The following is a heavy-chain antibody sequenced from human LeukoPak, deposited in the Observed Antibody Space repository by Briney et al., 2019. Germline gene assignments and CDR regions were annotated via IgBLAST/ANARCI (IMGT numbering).Heavy chain of an antibody. V-gene: IGHV4-59*01. CDR3: ARFMREHDYGGTGFDY. CDR2: IYYSGST. Sequence: PSETLSLACTVSGGSISSYYWSWIRQPPGKGLEWIGYIYYSGSTNYNPSLKSRVTISVDTSKNQFSLKLSSVTAADTAVYYCARFMREHDYGGTGFDYWGQGTLVTVSS. CDR1: GGSISSYY. D-gene: IGHD4-23*01. J-gene: IGHJ4*02.